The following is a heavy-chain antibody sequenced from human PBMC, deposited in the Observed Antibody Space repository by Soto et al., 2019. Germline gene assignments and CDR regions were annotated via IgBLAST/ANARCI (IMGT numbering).Heavy chain of an antibody. CDR2: IDPSDSQT. Sequence: SLKISCKGSGYSFAGYWVTWVRQKPGKGLEWMGRIDPSDSQTYYSPSFRGHVTISVTKSITTVFLQWSSLRASDTAMYYCARQIYDSDTGPNFQYYFDSWGQGTPVTVSS. CDR1: GYSFAGYW. CDR3: ARQIYDSDTGPNFQYYFDS. J-gene: IGHJ4*02. V-gene: IGHV5-10-1*01. D-gene: IGHD3-22*01.